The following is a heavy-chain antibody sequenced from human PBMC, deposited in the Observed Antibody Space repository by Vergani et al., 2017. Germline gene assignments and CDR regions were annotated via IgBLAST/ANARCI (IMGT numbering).Heavy chain of an antibody. V-gene: IGHV3-23*01. J-gene: IGHJ4*02. D-gene: IGHD6-19*01. CDR2: ISGSGAI. Sequence: EVQLLESGGGLVQPGGSLRLSCAASGFTFSSYAMSWVRQAPGKGLEWVSAISGSGAIGYADSVKGRFTISRDNAKNSLYLQLNSLRAEDTAVYYCAKVTVAGFLRFDYWGQGTLVTVSS. CDR1: GFTFSSYA. CDR3: AKVTVAGFLRFDY.